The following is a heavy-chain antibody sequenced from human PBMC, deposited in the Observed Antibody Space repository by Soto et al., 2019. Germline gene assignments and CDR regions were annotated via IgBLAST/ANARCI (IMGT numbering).Heavy chain of an antibody. CDR2: IYSGGST. D-gene: IGHD2-15*01. V-gene: IGHV3-53*04. CDR3: ARDDGYCSGGSCYSAFHI. CDR1: GFTVSSNY. Sequence: GGSLRLSCAASGFTVSSNYMSWVRQAPGKGLEWGSVIYSGGSTYYADSVKGRFTISRHNSKNTLYLQMNSLRAEDTAVYYCARDDGYCSGGSCYSAFHIWGQGTMVTVSS. J-gene: IGHJ3*02.